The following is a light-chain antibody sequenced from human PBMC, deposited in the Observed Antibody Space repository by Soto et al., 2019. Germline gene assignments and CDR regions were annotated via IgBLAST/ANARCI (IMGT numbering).Light chain of an antibody. J-gene: IGLJ3*02. CDR2: EVT. CDR3: TSYTSNGTRV. Sequence: QSALTQPPSVSGSPGQSVTISCTGTSSDVGNYNRVSWYQQPPGTAPKPMIYEVTNRTSGVPIRFYASMSDNTASLPIPGLQADDEAEYYCTSYTSNGTRVLGVAIKHTVL. CDR1: SSDVGNYNR. V-gene: IGLV2-18*02.